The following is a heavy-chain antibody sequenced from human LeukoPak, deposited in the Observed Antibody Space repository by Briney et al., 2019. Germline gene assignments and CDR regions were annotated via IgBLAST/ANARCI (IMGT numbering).Heavy chain of an antibody. CDR1: GGSFSGFY. Sequence: SETLSLTCAVYGGSFSGFYWSWIRQSPGKGLEWIGEINHSGSSNYNPSLKSRVTISVDTSKNQFSLKLSSVTAADTAVYYCARGNYDFWSGYYRYWGQGTLVTVSS. J-gene: IGHJ4*02. V-gene: IGHV4-34*01. CDR3: ARGNYDFWSGYYRY. CDR2: INHSGSS. D-gene: IGHD3-3*01.